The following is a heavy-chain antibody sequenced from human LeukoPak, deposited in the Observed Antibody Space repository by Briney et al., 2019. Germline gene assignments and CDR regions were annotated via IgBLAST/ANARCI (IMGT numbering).Heavy chain of an antibody. J-gene: IGHJ6*02. CDR2: IIPILGIA. D-gene: IGHD6-13*01. CDR3: QVGPAAGAYYYYGMDV. Sequence: GASVKVSCKASGGTFSSYAISWVRQAPGQGLEWMGRIIPILGIANYAQKFQGRVTITADKSTSTAYMELSSLRSEDTAVYYCQVGPAAGAYYYYGMDVWGQGTTVTVSS. CDR1: GGTFSSYA. V-gene: IGHV1-69*04.